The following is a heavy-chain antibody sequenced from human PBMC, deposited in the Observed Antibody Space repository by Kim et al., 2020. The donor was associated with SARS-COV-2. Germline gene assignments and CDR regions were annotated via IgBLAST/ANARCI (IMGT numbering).Heavy chain of an antibody. CDR3: ARVVSNTSGYYPDP. CDR1: GDSMTSGTFY. J-gene: IGHJ5*01. CDR2: VHDSGTT. Sequence: SETLSLTCAVSGDSMTSGTFYWAWIRQHPGKGLEWIAYVHDSGTTFHNPAFQSRVILSIDTSKNQFSLNLRSVTAADTAVYYCARVVSNTSGYYPDPWGQGTLVTVSS. V-gene: IGHV4-31*11. D-gene: IGHD3-22*01.